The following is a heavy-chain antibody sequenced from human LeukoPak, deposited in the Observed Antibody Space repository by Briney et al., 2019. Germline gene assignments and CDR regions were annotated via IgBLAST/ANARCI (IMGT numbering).Heavy chain of an antibody. V-gene: IGHV5-51*01. CDR2: IYPGDSDT. D-gene: IGHD2-21*01. Sequence: GESLKISCKASGYSFTGHWIGWVRQMPGKGLEWRGIIYPGDSDTRYSPSFEGQVTISADKSISTAYLQWGSLKASDSAMYYCVRRWGYALGEWFDPWGQGTLVTVSS. J-gene: IGHJ5*02. CDR3: VRRWGYALGEWFDP. CDR1: GYSFTGHW.